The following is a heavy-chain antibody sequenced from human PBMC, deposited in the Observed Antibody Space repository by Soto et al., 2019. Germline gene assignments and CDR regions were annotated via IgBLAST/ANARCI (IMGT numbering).Heavy chain of an antibody. Sequence: GGSLRLSCSASGFTFSSHGMHWIRQAPGKGLEWVAVLSFDGHHKYFADSVKGRFTISRDNSRSTLYLHMNSLRVEDPAVYYYAKDTLHDDFDSSGLALGGQGSLVTVSS. CDR2: LSFDGHHK. CDR3: AKDTLHDDFDSSGLAL. J-gene: IGHJ4*01. CDR1: GFTFSSHG. V-gene: IGHV3-30*18. D-gene: IGHD3-22*01.